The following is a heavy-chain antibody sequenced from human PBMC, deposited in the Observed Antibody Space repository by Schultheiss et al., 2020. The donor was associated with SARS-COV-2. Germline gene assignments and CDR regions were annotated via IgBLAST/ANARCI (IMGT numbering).Heavy chain of an antibody. CDR1: GGSFSGYY. V-gene: IGHV4-34*01. CDR3: ARVVHPNYGDYNYYFDY. CDR2: VDHSGST. D-gene: IGHD4-17*01. J-gene: IGHJ4*02. Sequence: SETLSLTCAVYGGSFSGYYWNWIRQPPGKGLEWIGEVDHSGSTNYNPSLKSRVTISIDTSENQFSLMLSSVTAADTAVYYCARVVHPNYGDYNYYFDYWGQGTLVTVSS.